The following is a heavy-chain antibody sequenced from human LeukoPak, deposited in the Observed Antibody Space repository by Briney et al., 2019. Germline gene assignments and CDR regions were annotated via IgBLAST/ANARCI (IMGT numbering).Heavy chain of an antibody. CDR1: GGSISSSSYY. CDR2: IYYSGST. D-gene: IGHD2-2*01. J-gene: IGHJ6*03. CDR3: ARGMAYCSSTSCYRYYYYYYYMDV. V-gene: IGHV4-39*07. Sequence: SETLSLTCTVSGGSISSSSYYCGWIRQPPGKGLEWIVSIYYSGSTNYNPSLKSRVTISVDTSKNQFSLKLSSVTAADTAVYYCARGMAYCSSTSCYRYYYYYYYMDVWGKGTTVTVSS.